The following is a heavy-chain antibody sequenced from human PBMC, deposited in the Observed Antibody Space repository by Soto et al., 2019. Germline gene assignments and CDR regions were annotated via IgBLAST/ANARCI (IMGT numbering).Heavy chain of an antibody. V-gene: IGHV3-23*01. CDR2: FRTSGDGGTT. CDR1: GFTFSSYS. D-gene: IGHD3-10*01. J-gene: IGHJ4*02. Sequence: LRLSCAASGFTFSSYSMSWVRQAPGKGLEWVSGFRTSGDGGTTYYADSVKGRFTISRDNSKNMLFLQMNSLRAEDTAIYYCAKKVNSGPGSQYFDYWGQGTLVTVS. CDR3: AKKVNSGPGSQYFDY.